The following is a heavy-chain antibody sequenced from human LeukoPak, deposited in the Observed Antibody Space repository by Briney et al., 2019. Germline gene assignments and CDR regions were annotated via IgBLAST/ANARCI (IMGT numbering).Heavy chain of an antibody. J-gene: IGHJ4*02. CDR1: GGTFSSYA. CDR2: IIPIFGTA. D-gene: IGHD6-13*01. CDR3: ARHPPGAAGTLQYYFDY. V-gene: IGHV1-69*01. Sequence: SVKVSCKASGGTFSSYAISWVRQAPGQGLEWMGGIIPIFGTANYAQKFQGRVMITADESTSTAYMELSSLRSEDTAVYYCARHPPGAAGTLQYYFDYWGQGTLVTVSS.